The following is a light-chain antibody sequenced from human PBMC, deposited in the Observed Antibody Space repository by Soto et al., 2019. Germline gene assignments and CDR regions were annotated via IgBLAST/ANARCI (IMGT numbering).Light chain of an antibody. CDR1: SSDVGGYNY. Sequence: QSALTQPASVSGSPGQSITISCTGTSSDVGGYNYVSWHQQHPGKAPKLTIYDVSSRPSGVSNRFSASKSGNTASLTISGLQAEDEADYYCTSYTSSGTYDFGTGTKLTVL. CDR2: DVS. CDR3: TSYTSSGTYD. V-gene: IGLV2-14*01. J-gene: IGLJ1*01.